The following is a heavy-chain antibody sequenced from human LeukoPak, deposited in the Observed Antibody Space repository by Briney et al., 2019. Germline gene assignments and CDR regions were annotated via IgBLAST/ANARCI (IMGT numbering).Heavy chain of an antibody. CDR1: GYTFTSYY. Sequence: ASVKVSCKASGYTFTSYYMHWVRQAPGQGLEWMGIINPSGGSTSYAQKFQGRVTMTRDTSTSTAYVELSSLRSEDTAVYYCARAEKTLLLRFDYWGQGTLVTVPS. CDR3: ARAEKTLLLRFDY. D-gene: IGHD2-15*01. V-gene: IGHV1-46*01. CDR2: INPSGGST. J-gene: IGHJ4*02.